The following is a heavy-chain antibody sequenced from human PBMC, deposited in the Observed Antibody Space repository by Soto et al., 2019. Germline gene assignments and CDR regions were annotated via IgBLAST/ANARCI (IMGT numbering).Heavy chain of an antibody. V-gene: IGHV1-3*01. CDR2: INAGNGDT. CDR3: ARDNSGHDY. Sequence: QVQLVQSGAEVKKPGASVKVSCRSSGYTFTSYALHWVRQAPEQRLEWMGWINAGNGDTKYSQKFQGRVTITRDTSANTSYMELSSLRSEDTAVYYCARDNSGHDYWGQGTLVTVSS. CDR1: GYTFTSYA. D-gene: IGHD6-19*01. J-gene: IGHJ4*02.